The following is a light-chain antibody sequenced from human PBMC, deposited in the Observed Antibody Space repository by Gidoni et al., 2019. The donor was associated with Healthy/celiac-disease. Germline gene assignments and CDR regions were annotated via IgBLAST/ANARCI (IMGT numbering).Light chain of an antibody. CDR1: QSVSSY. J-gene: IGKJ4*01. CDR2: DAY. V-gene: IGKV3-11*01. Sequence: EIVLTQSTATLSLSPGEGATLSCSASQSVSSYLAWYQQKPGQASRLLIYDAYTRATGIPARFSGSGSGTDFTLTISSLEPEDFAVYYCQQRSNWPPLTFGGGTKVEIK. CDR3: QQRSNWPPLT.